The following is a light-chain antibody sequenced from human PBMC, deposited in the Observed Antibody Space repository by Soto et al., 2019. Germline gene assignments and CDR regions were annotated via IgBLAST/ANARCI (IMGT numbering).Light chain of an antibody. V-gene: IGLV2-8*01. CDR1: SSDVGGYNY. CDR2: EVT. CDR3: SSFAGGGNPVL. Sequence: QSALTQPPSASGSLGQSVTISCTGTSSDVGGYNYVSWHQQHPGKAPKLMIYEVTKRPSGVPDRFSGSKSGNTASLTVSGVQAEDEADYYCSSFAGGGNPVLFGGGTKGTVL. J-gene: IGLJ2*01.